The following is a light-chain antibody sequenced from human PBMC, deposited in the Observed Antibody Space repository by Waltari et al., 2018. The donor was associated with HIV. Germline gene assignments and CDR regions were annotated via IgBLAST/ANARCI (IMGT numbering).Light chain of an antibody. CDR3: QQYYTIEST. Sequence: DIVMTQSPDSLPVSLGERATMNCRSSRTVYFNSNNQNYVAWYQQKPGQSPKVLIYWASTRASGVPGRFSGSGSGTDFNLTISSLQADDVAVYYCQQYYTIESTFGGGTKVEIK. V-gene: IGKV4-1*01. CDR1: RTVYFNSNNQNY. J-gene: IGKJ4*01. CDR2: WAS.